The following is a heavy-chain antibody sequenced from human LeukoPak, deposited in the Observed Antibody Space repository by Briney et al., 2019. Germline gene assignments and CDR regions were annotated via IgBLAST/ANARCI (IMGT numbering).Heavy chain of an antibody. J-gene: IGHJ4*02. CDR3: ARGFYYFDD. V-gene: IGHV4-34*01. D-gene: IGHD3-3*01. CDR2: INHSGST. CDR1: GGSFSGYY. Sequence: PSETLSLTCAVYGGSFSGYYWSWIRQPPGKGLEWIGEINHSGSTNYNPSLKSRVAISVDTSKNQFSLKLTSVTAADTAVYYCARGFYYFDDWGQGTLVTVSS.